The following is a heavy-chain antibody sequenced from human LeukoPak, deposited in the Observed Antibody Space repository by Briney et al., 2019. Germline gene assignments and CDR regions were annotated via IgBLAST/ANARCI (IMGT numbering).Heavy chain of an antibody. D-gene: IGHD3-10*01. CDR3: ARAATMVRGVMDYYYGMDV. V-gene: IGHV4-39*07. CDR2: IYYSGTT. J-gene: IGHJ6*02. Sequence: PSETLSLTCTVSGASISDSDFFWAWVRQPPGKGLEWIGNIYYSGTTYYNPSLKSRVSVSMDTSKKQFSLKLSSVTAADTAVYYCARAATMVRGVMDYYYGMDVWGQGTTVTVSS. CDR1: GASISDSDFF.